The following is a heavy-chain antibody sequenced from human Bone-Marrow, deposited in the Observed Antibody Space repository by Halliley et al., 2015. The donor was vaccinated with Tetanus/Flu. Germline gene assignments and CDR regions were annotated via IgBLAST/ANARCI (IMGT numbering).Heavy chain of an antibody. CDR2: IYSGDDT. CDR1: GFTFHDYA. V-gene: IGHV3-53*01. D-gene: IGHD6-19*01. CDR3: ARGYSRVWSRGEVAFDI. Sequence: SLRLSCAASGFTFHDYAMSWVRQASGKGLEWVSGIYSGDDTYYADSVKGRFTISRDSFKNTVYLQMNSLRVDDTAVYFCARGYSRVWSRGEVAFDIWGQGTNVTVSS. J-gene: IGHJ3*02.